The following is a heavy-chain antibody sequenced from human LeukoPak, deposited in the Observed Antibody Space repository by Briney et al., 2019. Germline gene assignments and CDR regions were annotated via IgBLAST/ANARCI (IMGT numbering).Heavy chain of an antibody. Sequence: SETLSLTCTVSGGSISSSSYYCGWIRQPPGNGLEWIGSIYYSGSTYYNPSLKSRVTISVDTSKNQFSLKLSSVTAADTAVYYCARLLPWVRVDYWGQGTLVTVSS. D-gene: IGHD3-10*01. CDR2: IYYSGST. J-gene: IGHJ4*02. CDR3: ARLLPWVRVDY. CDR1: GGSISSSSYY. V-gene: IGHV4-39*01.